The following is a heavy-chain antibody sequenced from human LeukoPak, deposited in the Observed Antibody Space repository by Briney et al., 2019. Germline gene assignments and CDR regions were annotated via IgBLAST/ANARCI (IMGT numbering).Heavy chain of an antibody. J-gene: IGHJ5*02. Sequence: ASVKVSCKASGYTFTGYYMNWVRQAPGQGLEWMGWINSDSGFTKYAQKFQGRVTMTRDTSITTVYMDLTRLTSDDMAVYYCARNFDMKGFDPWGQGTLVTVSS. D-gene: IGHD3-9*01. CDR3: ARNFDMKGFDP. CDR2: INSDSGFT. V-gene: IGHV1-2*02. CDR1: GYTFTGYY.